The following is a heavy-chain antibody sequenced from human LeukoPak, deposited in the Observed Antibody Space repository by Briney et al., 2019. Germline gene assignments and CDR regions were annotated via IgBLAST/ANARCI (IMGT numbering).Heavy chain of an antibody. CDR2: IWYDGSNK. V-gene: IGHV3-33*01. J-gene: IGHJ4*02. CDR1: GFTFSGYG. CDR3: ARDSGGRPDTSGYSGY. Sequence: TGRSLRLSCSASGFTFSGYGMHWVRQAPGKGLEWVAVIWYDGSNKYYADSVKGRFTISRDNSKNTLYLQMNSLRADDTAVYYCARDSGGRPDTSGYSGYWGQGTLVTVSS. D-gene: IGHD3-22*01.